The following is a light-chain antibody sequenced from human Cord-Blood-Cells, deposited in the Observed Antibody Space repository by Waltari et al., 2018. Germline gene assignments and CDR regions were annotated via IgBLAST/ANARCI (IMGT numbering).Light chain of an antibody. V-gene: IGLV2-11*01. CDR3: CSYAGSYSFEV. CDR1: SSDVGGYNY. Sequence: QSALTQPRAVSGSPGQSVTISCTGTSSDVGGYNYVSWYQQHPGKAPKLMIYDVSKRASGVTDRFSGSKSGNTASLTISGLQAEDEADYYCCSYAGSYSFEVFGGGTKLTVL. J-gene: IGLJ2*01. CDR2: DVS.